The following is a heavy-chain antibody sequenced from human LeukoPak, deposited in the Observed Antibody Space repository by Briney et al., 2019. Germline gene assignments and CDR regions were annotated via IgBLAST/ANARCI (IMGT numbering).Heavy chain of an antibody. CDR3: AREYSSGWYHNWFDP. CDR2: IKQDGSEK. Sequence: PGGSLRLSCAASGFTFSSYWMTWVRQAPGKGLEWVANIKQDGSEKYYVDSVKGRFTISRDNAKNSLYLQMNSLRAEDTAVYYCAREYSSGWYHNWFDPWGQGTLVTVSS. D-gene: IGHD6-19*01. J-gene: IGHJ5*02. V-gene: IGHV3-7*01. CDR1: GFTFSSYW.